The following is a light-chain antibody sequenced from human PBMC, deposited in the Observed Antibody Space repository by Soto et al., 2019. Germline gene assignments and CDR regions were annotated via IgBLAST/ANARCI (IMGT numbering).Light chain of an antibody. Sequence: DIQMTQSPSSLSASVADRVTITCRASQSISSFLNWYQQKPGKAPKLLIYASSSLQSGVPSRFTGSGSGTDFTLTITSMQPEDFATYYCQQSYSTPWTFGQGTKVDIK. J-gene: IGKJ1*01. V-gene: IGKV1-39*01. CDR2: ASS. CDR3: QQSYSTPWT. CDR1: QSISSF.